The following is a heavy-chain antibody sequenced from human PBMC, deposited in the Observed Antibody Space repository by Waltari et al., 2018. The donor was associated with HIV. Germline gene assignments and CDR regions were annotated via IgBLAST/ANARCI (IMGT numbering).Heavy chain of an antibody. CDR1: GFIFSNYA. CDR2: ISGDSGYT. D-gene: IGHD1-26*01. Sequence: EVQLLESGGGLVQPGGSLRLSCAASGFIFSNYAMTWVRQAPGKGLEWVSAISGDSGYTFYADSVKGRFTISRDNSKNTLYLQMNSLTVEDTAVYYCAKGEKHSGSSYRRPEYWGQGTLVTVSS. J-gene: IGHJ4*02. CDR3: AKGEKHSGSSYRRPEY. V-gene: IGHV3-23*01.